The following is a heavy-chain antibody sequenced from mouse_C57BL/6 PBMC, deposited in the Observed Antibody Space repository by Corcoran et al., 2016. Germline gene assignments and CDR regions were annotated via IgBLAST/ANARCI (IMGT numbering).Heavy chain of an antibody. V-gene: IGHV1-80*01. J-gene: IGHJ4*01. CDR1: GYAFSSYW. Sequence: QVQLQQSGAELVKPGASVKISCKASGYAFSSYWMNWVKQRPGKGLEWIGQIYPGDGDTNYNGKFKGKATLTADNSSSTAYMQLSSLTSEDSAVYFCAREGDYYGSSSDYAMDYWGQGTSVTVSS. CDR2: IYPGDGDT. CDR3: AREGDYYGSSSDYAMDY. D-gene: IGHD1-1*01.